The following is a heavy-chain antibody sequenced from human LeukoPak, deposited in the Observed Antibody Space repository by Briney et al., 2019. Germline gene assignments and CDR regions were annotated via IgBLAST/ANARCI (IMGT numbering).Heavy chain of an antibody. CDR3: ARSDYDSSGYYYVNWFDP. CDR2: MNPNSGNT. Sequence: ASVKVSCKASGYTFTSYDINWVRQATGQGPEWMGWMNPNSGNTGYAQKFQGRVTMTRNTSISTAYMELSSLRSEDTAVYYCARSDYDSSGYYYVNWFDPWGQGTLVTVSS. CDR1: GYTFTSYD. V-gene: IGHV1-8*01. D-gene: IGHD3-22*01. J-gene: IGHJ5*02.